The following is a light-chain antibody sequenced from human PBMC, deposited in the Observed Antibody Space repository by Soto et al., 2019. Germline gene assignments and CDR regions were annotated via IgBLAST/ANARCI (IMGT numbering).Light chain of an antibody. J-gene: IGKJ4*01. Sequence: EIVMTQSPATLSVSPGEGATLSCRASQSVTTNLAGYQQKPGQAPRLLIYGASTRASGLPARFSGSVSGTEFTLTISNLQSEDGAVYYCHQYNNWPRTFGGGTKVEI. CDR2: GAS. CDR1: QSVTTN. CDR3: HQYNNWPRT. V-gene: IGKV3-15*01.